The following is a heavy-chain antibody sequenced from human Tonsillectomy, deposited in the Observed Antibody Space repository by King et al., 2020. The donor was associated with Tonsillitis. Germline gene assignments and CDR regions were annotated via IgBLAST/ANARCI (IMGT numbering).Heavy chain of an antibody. CDR2: IRNKAYGGP. Sequence: VQLVESGGGLVQPGRSLRLSCTGSGFVFGDYGVSWVRRASGKGLEWVGFIRNKAYGGPDYAASVRGRFTISRDDSKSIAYLEMNSLKTEDTAVYYCSRVEGYGQSFDYWGQGTLVTVSS. D-gene: IGHD3-10*01. J-gene: IGHJ4*02. CDR3: SRVEGYGQSFDY. V-gene: IGHV3-49*04. CDR1: GFVFGDYG.